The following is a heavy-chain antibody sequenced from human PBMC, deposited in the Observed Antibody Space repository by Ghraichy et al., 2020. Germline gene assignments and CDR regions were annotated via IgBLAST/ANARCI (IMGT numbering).Heavy chain of an antibody. V-gene: IGHV4-59*08. CDR2: IYYSGST. CDR1: GDSISTYY. D-gene: IGHD6-13*01. Sequence: SETLSLTCIVSGDSISTYYWNWIRQPPGKGLEWIGYIYYSGSTNYNPSLKSRVTISVDTSKNQFSLKLSSVTAADTAVYYCARGGITAAGSRLTYFDLWGRGTLVTVSS. J-gene: IGHJ2*01. CDR3: ARGGITAAGSRLTYFDL.